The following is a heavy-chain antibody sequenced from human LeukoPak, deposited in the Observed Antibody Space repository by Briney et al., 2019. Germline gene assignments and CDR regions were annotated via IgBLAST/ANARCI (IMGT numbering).Heavy chain of an antibody. CDR1: GGSFSGYY. Sequence: SETLSLTCAVYGGSFSGYYWSWIRQPPGKGLEWIGEINQSGSTNYNPSLKSRVTISVDTSKNQFSLKLSSVTAADTAVYYCARGPGGNYDSSGYFDYWGQGTLVTVSS. CDR2: INQSGST. V-gene: IGHV4-34*01. D-gene: IGHD3-22*01. J-gene: IGHJ4*02. CDR3: ARGPGGNYDSSGYFDY.